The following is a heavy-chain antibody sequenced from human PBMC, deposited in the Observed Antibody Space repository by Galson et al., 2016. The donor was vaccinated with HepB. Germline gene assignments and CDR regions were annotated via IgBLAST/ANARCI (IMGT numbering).Heavy chain of an antibody. CDR3: ARHPGSSSSWQNLKKIYYSYYGMDV. CDR1: GDSVSSNSAA. D-gene: IGHD6-13*01. Sequence: CAISGDSVSSNSAAWNWIRQSPSRGLEWLGRTYYRSKWYNDYAVSVKSRITINPDTSKNQFSLHLNSVTPEDTAVYYCARHPGSSSSWQNLKKIYYSYYGMDVWGQGTTVTVSS. J-gene: IGHJ6*02. V-gene: IGHV6-1*01. CDR2: TYYRSKWYN.